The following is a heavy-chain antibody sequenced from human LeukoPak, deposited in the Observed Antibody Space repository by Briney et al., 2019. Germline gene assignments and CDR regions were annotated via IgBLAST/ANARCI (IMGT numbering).Heavy chain of an antibody. D-gene: IGHD6-25*01. CDR3: ARGPGIAAYYFDY. V-gene: IGHV3-66*01. Sequence: GGSLRLSCAASGFTVSSNYMSWVRQAPGKGLEWVSVIYSGGSTYYADSVKGRFTISRDNSKNTLYLQMNSLRAEDTAVYYCARGPGIAAYYFDYWGQGTLVTVSS. CDR1: GFTVSSNY. CDR2: IYSGGST. J-gene: IGHJ4*02.